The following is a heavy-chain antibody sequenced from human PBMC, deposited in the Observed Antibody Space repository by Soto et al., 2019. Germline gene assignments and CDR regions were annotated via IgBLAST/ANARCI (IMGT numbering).Heavy chain of an antibody. CDR3: AKDRPRRYCSGGGCSGMYFQS. V-gene: IGHV3-23*01. D-gene: IGHD2-15*01. CDR2: ISGSGGST. CDR1: GCTFSTYA. Sequence: GGSLRLSCAASGCTFSTYAMSWVRHAPGKGMEWVSAISGSGGSTYYADSVKGRFTISRDNSKNTLYLQMNSLRAEDTAVYYCAKDRPRRYCSGGGCSGMYFQSWGQGTLVTAPQ. J-gene: IGHJ1*01.